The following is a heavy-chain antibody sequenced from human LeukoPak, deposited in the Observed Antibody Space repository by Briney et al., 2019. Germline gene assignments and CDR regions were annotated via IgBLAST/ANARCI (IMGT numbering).Heavy chain of an antibody. CDR3: TTVGSSWGFDY. CDR1: GFTFSAAW. V-gene: IGHV3-15*01. Sequence: GGSLRLSCAASGFTFSAAWRTWVRQTPGKGLECVGRIKNRSDGGATDYPTPVKGRFAISRDDSKNTLYLQMNSLKIEDTGVYYCTTVGSSWGFDYWGQGTLVTVSS. D-gene: IGHD6-13*01. CDR2: IKNRSDGGAT. J-gene: IGHJ4*02.